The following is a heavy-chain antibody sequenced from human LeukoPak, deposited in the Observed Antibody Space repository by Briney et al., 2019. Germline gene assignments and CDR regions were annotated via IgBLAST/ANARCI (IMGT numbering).Heavy chain of an antibody. CDR3: ARDPPLRLFGNYHGMDV. J-gene: IGHJ6*02. CDR1: GFTFSSYA. CDR2: ISGSGGST. V-gene: IGHV3-23*01. Sequence: PGGSLRLSCAASGFTFSSYAMSWVRQAPGKGLEWVSAISGSGGSTYYADSVKGRFTISRDNSKNTLYLQMNSLRAEDTAVYYCARDPPLRLFGNYHGMDVWGQGTTVTVSS. D-gene: IGHD3-10*01.